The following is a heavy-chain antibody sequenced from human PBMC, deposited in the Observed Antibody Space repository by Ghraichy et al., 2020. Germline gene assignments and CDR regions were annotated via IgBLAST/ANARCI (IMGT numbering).Heavy chain of an antibody. CDR3: ARDGGLADYYYYGMDF. CDR1: GGSISSYY. Sequence: SETLSLTCTVSGGSISSYYWSWIRQPPGKGLEWIGYIYYSGSTNYNPSLKSRVTISVDTSKNQFSLKLSSVTAADTAVYYCARDGGLADYYYYGMDFWGQGTTVTVSS. D-gene: IGHD3-3*01. V-gene: IGHV4-59*01. CDR2: IYYSGST. J-gene: IGHJ6*02.